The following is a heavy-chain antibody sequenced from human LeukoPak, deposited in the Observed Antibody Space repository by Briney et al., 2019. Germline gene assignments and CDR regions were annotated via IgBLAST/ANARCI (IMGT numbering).Heavy chain of an antibody. CDR1: GFTFDDYA. CDR2: ISWNSGSI. J-gene: IGHJ3*02. CDR3: AKDSGSWYFGAFDI. D-gene: IGHD6-13*01. Sequence: GRSLRLSSAASGFTFDDYAIHWVRQAPGKGLEWVSGISWNSGSIGYADSVKGRFTISRDNAKNSLYLQMNSLRAEDTALYYCAKDSGSWYFGAFDIWGQGTMVTVSS. V-gene: IGHV3-9*01.